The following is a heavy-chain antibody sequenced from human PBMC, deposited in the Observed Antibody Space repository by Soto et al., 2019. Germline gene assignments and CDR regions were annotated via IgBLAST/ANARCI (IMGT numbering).Heavy chain of an antibody. D-gene: IGHD6-6*01. V-gene: IGHV4-39*01. J-gene: IGHJ6*03. CDR2: IYYSGST. Sequence: PSETLSLTCTVSGGSISSSSYYWGWIRQPPGKGLEWIGSIYYSGSTYYNPSLKSRVTISVDTSKNQFSLKLSSVTAADTAVYYCAIHVVEYSSSSWVLDYYYYYMDVWGKGTTVTVSS. CDR3: AIHVVEYSSSSWVLDYYYYYMDV. CDR1: GGSISSSSYY.